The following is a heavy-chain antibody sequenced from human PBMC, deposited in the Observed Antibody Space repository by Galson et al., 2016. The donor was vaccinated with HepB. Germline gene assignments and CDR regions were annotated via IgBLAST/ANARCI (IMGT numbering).Heavy chain of an antibody. V-gene: IGHV3-30*04. Sequence: SLRLSCAASGFTSSSYAMHWVRQAPGKGLKWVAVISYDGSTKYYADSVKGRFTISRDNSKNTLYLQMNSLRAEDTAVYYCARDNTILWFGELIGNAFDIWGQGTLVTVSS. D-gene: IGHD3-10*01. J-gene: IGHJ3*02. CDR2: ISYDGSTK. CDR1: GFTSSSYA. CDR3: ARDNTILWFGELIGNAFDI.